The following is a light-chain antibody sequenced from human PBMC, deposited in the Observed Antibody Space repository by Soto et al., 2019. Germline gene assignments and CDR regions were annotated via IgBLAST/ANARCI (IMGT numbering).Light chain of an antibody. J-gene: IGKJ1*01. Sequence: DIQMTQSPSTLSASVGDRVTITCRASQTINTWLAWYQQKPGKAPDLLIYDASRLAGGVPSRFSGSGSGTKFTLTIASLQPDDFATYYCQQYETFSGTFGPGTKVDI. V-gene: IGKV1-5*01. CDR2: DAS. CDR3: QQYETFSGT. CDR1: QTINTW.